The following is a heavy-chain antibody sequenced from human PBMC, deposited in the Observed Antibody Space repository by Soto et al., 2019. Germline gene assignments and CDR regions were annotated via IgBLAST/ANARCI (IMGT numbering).Heavy chain of an antibody. J-gene: IGHJ4*02. Sequence: QVQLVESGGGVVQPGRSLRLSCAASGFTFSSYAMHWVRQAPGKGLEWVAVISYDGSNKYYADSVKGRFTISRDNSKNTQKMQRTSLRAEGTAVYYCARDSTYDSSGMVCAYWGQGTLVTVSS. V-gene: IGHV3-30-3*01. CDR3: ARDSTYDSSGMVCAY. D-gene: IGHD3-22*01. CDR1: GFTFSSYA. CDR2: ISYDGSNK.